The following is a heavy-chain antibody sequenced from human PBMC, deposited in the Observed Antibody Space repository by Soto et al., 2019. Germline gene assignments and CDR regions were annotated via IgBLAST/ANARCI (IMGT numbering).Heavy chain of an antibody. CDR3: ARDPTDYVWGSYRYTVSLDI. J-gene: IGHJ3*02. CDR2: IYHSGST. V-gene: IGHV4-38-2*02. D-gene: IGHD3-16*02. CDR1: GYSISSGYY. Sequence: PSETLSLTCAVSGYSISSGYYWGWIRQPPGKGLEWIGSIYHSGSTYYNPSLKSRVTISVDTSKNQFSLKLSSVTAADTAVYYCARDPTDYVWGSYRYTVSLDIWGQGTMVT.